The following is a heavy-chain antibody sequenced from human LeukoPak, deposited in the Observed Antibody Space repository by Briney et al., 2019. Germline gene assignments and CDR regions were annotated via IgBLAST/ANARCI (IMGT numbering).Heavy chain of an antibody. D-gene: IGHD4-17*01. Sequence: GGSLRLSCAASGFTFSSYEMNWVRQAPGKGLEWVSYISSTGHTIYYADSVKGRFTISRDNAKNSLYLQMNSLRAEDTAVYYCARAGPTVTIFFDYWGQGTLVTVSS. CDR1: GFTFSSYE. J-gene: IGHJ4*02. CDR3: ARAGPTVTIFFDY. V-gene: IGHV3-48*03. CDR2: ISSTGHTI.